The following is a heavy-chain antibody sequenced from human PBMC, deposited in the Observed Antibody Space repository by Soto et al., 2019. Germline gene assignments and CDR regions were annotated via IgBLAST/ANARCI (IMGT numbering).Heavy chain of an antibody. D-gene: IGHD2-2*01. V-gene: IGHV4-34*01. J-gene: IGHJ3*02. Sequence: SETLSLTCAVYGGSFSGYYWSWIRQPPGKGLEWIGEINHSGSTNYNPSLKSRVTISVDTSKNQFSLKLSSVTAADTAVYYCARGPYCSSTRRYRRRAAFDIWGQGTMVTV. CDR2: INHSGST. CDR1: GGSFSGYY. CDR3: ARGPYCSSTRRYRRRAAFDI.